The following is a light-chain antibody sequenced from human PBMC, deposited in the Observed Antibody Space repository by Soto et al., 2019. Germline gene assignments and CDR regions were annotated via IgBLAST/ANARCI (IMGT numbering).Light chain of an antibody. V-gene: IGKV3-11*01. CDR3: QHGDNSPWT. CDR2: DAS. CDR1: QSVRSD. Sequence: ETVLTQFPATLSLSPGERATLSCRASQSVRSDLAWYQHKPGQAPRLLISDASTRATGIPGRFSSRGSGTGFTLTLPSLDPEDLSVYYCQHGDNSPWTFGQGTKV. J-gene: IGKJ1*01.